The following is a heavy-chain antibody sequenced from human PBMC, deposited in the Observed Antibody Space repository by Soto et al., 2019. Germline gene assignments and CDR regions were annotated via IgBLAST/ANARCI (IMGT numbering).Heavy chain of an antibody. V-gene: IGHV3-23*01. J-gene: IGHJ6*02. CDR1: GFTLSNYA. CDR3: AKDGYYDLDMDV. Sequence: PGGLLRLSCAASGFTLSNYAMSWVRQAPGKGLEWVSASSGSGGSTYYANSVKGRFTISRDNSKNTLYLQLNSLRAEDTAVYYCAKDGYYDLDMDVWGQGTTGTVSS. CDR2: SSGSGGST.